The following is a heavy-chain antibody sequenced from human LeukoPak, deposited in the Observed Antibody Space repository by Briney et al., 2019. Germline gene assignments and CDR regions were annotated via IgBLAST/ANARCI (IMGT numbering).Heavy chain of an antibody. D-gene: IGHD3-22*01. Sequence: SETLSLTCTVSGGSISSGDYYWSWIRQPPGKGLEWIGYISDSGSTYYNPSLKSRVTISVDTSKNQFSLKLSSVTAADTAVYYCARAPPYYYDSSGFDYWGQGTLVTVSS. V-gene: IGHV4-30-4*02. J-gene: IGHJ4*02. CDR3: ARAPPYYYDSSGFDY. CDR2: ISDSGST. CDR1: GGSISSGDYY.